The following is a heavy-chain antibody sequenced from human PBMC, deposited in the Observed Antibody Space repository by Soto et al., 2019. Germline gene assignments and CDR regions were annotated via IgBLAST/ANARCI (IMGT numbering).Heavy chain of an antibody. V-gene: IGHV3-33*01. J-gene: IGHJ4*02. D-gene: IGHD3-22*01. CDR3: ARGSYDSSGYYY. CDR2: IWYDGSNK. Sequence: GSLRLSCAASGFTFSSYGMHWVRQAPGKGLEWVSVIWYDGSNKYYADSVKGRFTISRDNSKNTLYLQMNSLRAEDTAVYYCARGSYDSSGYYYWGQGTLVTVSS. CDR1: GFTFSSYG.